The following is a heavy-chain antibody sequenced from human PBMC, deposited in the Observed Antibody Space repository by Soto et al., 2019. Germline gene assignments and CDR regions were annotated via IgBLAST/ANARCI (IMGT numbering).Heavy chain of an antibody. CDR3: ARGPRTRRYCTNGVCPPPHAFDI. CDR1: GGSFSGYY. J-gene: IGHJ3*02. V-gene: IGHV4-34*01. Sequence: QVQLQQWGAGLLKPSETLSLTCAVYGGSFSGYYWSWIRQPPGKGLEWIGEINHSGSTNYNPSLKSRVTISVDTSKNQFSLKLSSVTAADTAVYYGARGPRTRRYCTNGVCPPPHAFDIWGQGTMVTVSS. CDR2: INHSGST. D-gene: IGHD2-8*01.